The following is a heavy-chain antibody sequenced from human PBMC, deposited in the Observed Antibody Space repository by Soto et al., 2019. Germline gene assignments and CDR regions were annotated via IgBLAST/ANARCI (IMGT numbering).Heavy chain of an antibody. J-gene: IGHJ3*02. CDR1: GFTFSSYS. CDR2: ISSSSSYI. D-gene: IGHD3-10*01. Sequence: GGSLRLSCAASGFTFSSYSMNWVRQAPGKGLEWVSSISSSSSYIYYADSVKGRFTISRDNAKNSLYLQMNSLRAGDTAVYYCARGALMVRGVIHDAFDIWGQGTMVTVSS. CDR3: ARGALMVRGVIHDAFDI. V-gene: IGHV3-21*01.